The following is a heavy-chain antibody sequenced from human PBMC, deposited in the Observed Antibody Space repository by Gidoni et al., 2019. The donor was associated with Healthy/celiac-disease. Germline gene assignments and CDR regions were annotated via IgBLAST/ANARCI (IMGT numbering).Heavy chain of an antibody. Sequence: QVQLQQWGAGLLKPSETLSLTCAVYGGSFSGYYWSWIRQPPGKGLEWIGEINHSGSTNYNPSLKSRVTISVDTSKNQFSLKLSSVTAADTAVYYCARGGARRPPSYYYYYYMDVWGKGTTVTVSS. V-gene: IGHV4-34*01. CDR2: INHSGST. D-gene: IGHD1-26*01. CDR3: ARGGARRPPSYYYYYYMDV. J-gene: IGHJ6*03. CDR1: GGSFSGYY.